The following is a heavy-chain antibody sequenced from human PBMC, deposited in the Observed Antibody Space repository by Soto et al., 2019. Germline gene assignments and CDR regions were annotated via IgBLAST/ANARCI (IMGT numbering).Heavy chain of an antibody. J-gene: IGHJ4*02. V-gene: IGHV4-31*03. D-gene: IGHD6-13*01. CDR1: GGSISSGGYY. Sequence: SETLSLTCTVSGGSISSGGYYWSWIRQHPGKGLEWIGYIYYSGSTYYNPSLKSRVTISVDTSKNQFSLKLSSVTAADTAVYYCARGRHLSSSWPPLGAFDIWGQGTLVTVSS. CDR2: IYYSGST. CDR3: ARGRHLSSSWPPLGAFDI.